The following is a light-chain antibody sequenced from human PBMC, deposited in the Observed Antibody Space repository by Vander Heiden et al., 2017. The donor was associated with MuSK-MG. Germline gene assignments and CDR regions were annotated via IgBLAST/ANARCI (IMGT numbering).Light chain of an antibody. Sequence: EILMTQSPATLSVSPGERATHSCRASQSVSSNLAWYQHKPGQAPRLLIYGASTRATGIPARFSGSGSGTEFTLTISSLQSEDFAVYYCQQYYNWPPKYTFGQGTKLEIK. CDR1: QSVSSN. CDR3: QQYYNWPPKYT. J-gene: IGKJ2*01. CDR2: GAS. V-gene: IGKV3-15*01.